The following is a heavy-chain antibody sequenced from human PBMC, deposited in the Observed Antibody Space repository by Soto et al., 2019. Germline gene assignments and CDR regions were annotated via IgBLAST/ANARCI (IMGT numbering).Heavy chain of an antibody. CDR1: GYTFINYA. CDR2: ISAQTGNT. V-gene: IGHV1-18*01. Sequence: QVQLVQSGAEVKKPGASVKVSCKASGYTFINYAVTWVRQAPGQGLEWMGWISAQTGNTNYAQKFQGRGTMTTDTSKSTAYLDLSSMRSDDTAVYYCAGDAVTAAVYWGQGTLVTVSS. D-gene: IGHD6-13*01. J-gene: IGHJ4*02. CDR3: AGDAVTAAVY.